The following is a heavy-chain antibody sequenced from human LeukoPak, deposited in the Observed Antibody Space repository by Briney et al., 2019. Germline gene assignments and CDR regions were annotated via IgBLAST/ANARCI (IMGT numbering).Heavy chain of an antibody. J-gene: IGHJ3*02. CDR3: ARSITTLGAFDI. CDR2: ISGGGGST. D-gene: IGHD3-10*01. V-gene: IGHV3-23*01. CDR1: GFTFSSHA. Sequence: GGSLRLSCAASGFTFSSHAMGWVRQAPGKGLEWVSSISGGGGSTYYADSVKGRFTISRDNSKNTLHLQMNSLRAEDTAVYYCARSITTLGAFDIWGQGTMVTVSS.